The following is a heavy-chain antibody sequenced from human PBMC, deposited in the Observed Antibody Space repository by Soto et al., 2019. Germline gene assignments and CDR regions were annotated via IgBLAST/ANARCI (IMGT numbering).Heavy chain of an antibody. V-gene: IGHV1-8*01. J-gene: IGHJ6*02. D-gene: IGHD2-2*01. CDR2: MNPNSGNT. CDR3: ARATSNYGYYGMDV. Sequence: GASVKVSCKASGYTFTSYDINWVRQATGQGLEWMGWMNPNSGNTGYAQKFQGRVTMTRNTSISTAYMELSSLRSEDTAVYYCARATSNYGYYGMDVWGQGXTVTVSS. CDR1: GYTFTSYD.